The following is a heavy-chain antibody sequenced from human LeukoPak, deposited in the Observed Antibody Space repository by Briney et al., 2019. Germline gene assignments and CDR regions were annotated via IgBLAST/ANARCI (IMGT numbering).Heavy chain of an antibody. CDR2: IYYSGST. V-gene: IGHV4-59*01. D-gene: IGHD3-3*01. CDR3: ARDSGGSGYLWFDP. CDR1: RFIFSDYY. J-gene: IGHJ5*02. Sequence: ETGGSLRLSCAASRFIFSDYYMSWIRQAPGKGLEWIGYIYYSGSTYYNPSLKSRVSISLDTSKNQFSLKLTSVTAADTAVYYCARDSGGSGYLWFDPWGQGTLVTVSP.